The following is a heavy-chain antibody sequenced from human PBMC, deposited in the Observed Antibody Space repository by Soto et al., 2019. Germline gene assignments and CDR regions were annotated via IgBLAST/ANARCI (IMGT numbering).Heavy chain of an antibody. J-gene: IGHJ4*02. CDR3: AKVGSGSYSRPLSD. CDR1: XXXFDXYA. V-gene: IGHV3-9*01. Sequence: CAASXXXFDXYAXXXXXQXPGKGLEWVSGISWNSGSIGYADSVKGRFTISRDNAKNSLYLQMNSLRAEDTALYYCAKVGSGSYSRPLSDWGQGTLVTVSS. D-gene: IGHD3-10*01. CDR2: ISWNSGSI.